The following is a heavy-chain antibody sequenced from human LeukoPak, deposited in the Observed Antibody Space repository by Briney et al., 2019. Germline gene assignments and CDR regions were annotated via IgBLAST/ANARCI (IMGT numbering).Heavy chain of an antibody. D-gene: IGHD2-2*01. V-gene: IGHV1-18*01. CDR3: ARGKRSSTSLDYMDV. Sequence: ASVKVSCKASGYTFSDYGTTWVRQAPGQGLEWMGWISVYDGNTNYAQKFQGRVTITADKSTSTAYMELSSLRSEDTAVYYCARGKRSSTSLDYMDVWGKGTTVTVSS. CDR1: GYTFSDYG. J-gene: IGHJ6*03. CDR2: ISVYDGNT.